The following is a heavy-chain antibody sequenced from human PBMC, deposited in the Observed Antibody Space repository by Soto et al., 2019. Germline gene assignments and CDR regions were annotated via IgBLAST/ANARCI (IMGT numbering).Heavy chain of an antibody. Sequence: PGGSKRLSCTASELNVRSNYMSWVRQAPGKGLEWVSVIYSGGSTYYADSVKGRFTISRDNSKNTLYLQMNSLRAEDTAVYYCARDQPEGYYDILTGYSARRPVYYGMDVWGQGTTVTVSS. CDR2: IYSGGST. V-gene: IGHV3-66*01. D-gene: IGHD3-9*01. CDR1: ELNVRSNY. CDR3: ARDQPEGYYDILTGYSARRPVYYGMDV. J-gene: IGHJ6*02.